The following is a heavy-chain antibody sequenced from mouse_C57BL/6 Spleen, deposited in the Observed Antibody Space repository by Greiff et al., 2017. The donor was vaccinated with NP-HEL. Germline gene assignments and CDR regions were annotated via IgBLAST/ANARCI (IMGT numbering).Heavy chain of an antibody. V-gene: IGHV5-9-1*02. CDR2: ISSGGDYI. D-gene: IGHD1-1*01. CDR3: TRGDYGSSYLFAY. CDR1: GFTFSSYA. Sequence: EVMLVESGEGLVKPGGSLKLSCAASGFTFSSYAMSWVRQTPEKRLEWVAYISSGGDYIYYADTVKGRFTIPRDNARNPLYLQMSSLKSEDTAMYYCTRGDYGSSYLFAYWGQGTLVTVAA. J-gene: IGHJ3*01.